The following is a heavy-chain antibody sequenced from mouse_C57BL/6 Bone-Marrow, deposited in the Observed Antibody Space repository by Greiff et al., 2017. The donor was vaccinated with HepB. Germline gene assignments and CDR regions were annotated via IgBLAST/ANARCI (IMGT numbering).Heavy chain of an antibody. D-gene: IGHD1-1*01. CDR3: ARGTFYGSSYDYAMDY. Sequence: EVQRVESGPGLVKPSQSLSLTCSVTGYSITSGYYWNWIRQFPGNKLEWMGYISYDGSNNYNPSLKNRISITRDTSKNQFFLKLNSVTTEDTATYYCARGTFYGSSYDYAMDYWGQGTSVTVSS. CDR2: ISYDGSN. CDR1: GYSITSGYY. J-gene: IGHJ4*01. V-gene: IGHV3-6*01.